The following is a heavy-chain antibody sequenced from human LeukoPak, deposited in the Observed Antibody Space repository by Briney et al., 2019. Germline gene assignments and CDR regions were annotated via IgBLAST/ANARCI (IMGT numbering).Heavy chain of an antibody. V-gene: IGHV3-30*04. J-gene: IGHJ5*02. Sequence: PGRSLRLSCAASGFTFSSYAMHWVRQAPGKGLEWVAVISYDGSNKYYADSVKGRFTISRDNSKNTLYLQMDSLRAEDTAVYYCARDYDGSGDNWFDPWGQGTLVTVSS. CDR3: ARDYDGSGDNWFDP. CDR1: GFTFSSYA. D-gene: IGHD3-10*01. CDR2: ISYDGSNK.